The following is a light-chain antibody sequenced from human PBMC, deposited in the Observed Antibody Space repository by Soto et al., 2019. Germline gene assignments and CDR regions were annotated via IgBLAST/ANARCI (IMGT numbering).Light chain of an antibody. Sequence: EIVVTQSPATLSLSPGERATLSCRASQSVSSVLGCYQQKPGQAPRLLIYDASNRATGIPPRVSGSGSGTDFTLTISRLEPEDFAVYYCRQRSSWTSGQGTKVEIK. J-gene: IGKJ1*01. V-gene: IGKV3-11*01. CDR3: RQRSSWT. CDR2: DAS. CDR1: QSVSSV.